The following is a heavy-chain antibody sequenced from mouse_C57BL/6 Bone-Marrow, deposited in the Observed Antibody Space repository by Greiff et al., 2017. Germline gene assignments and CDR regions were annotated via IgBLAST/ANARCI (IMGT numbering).Heavy chain of an antibody. CDR3: ARKAQATFFYYAMDY. CDR1: GYTFTSYW. Sequence: QVQLQQPGAELVKPGASVKLSCKASGYTFTSYWMQWVKQRPGQGLEWIGEIDPSDSYTNYNQKFKGKATLPVATSSSTAYMQLSSLTSEDSAVYYCARKAQATFFYYAMDYWGQGTSVTVSS. CDR2: IDPSDSYT. D-gene: IGHD3-2*02. V-gene: IGHV1-50*01. J-gene: IGHJ4*01.